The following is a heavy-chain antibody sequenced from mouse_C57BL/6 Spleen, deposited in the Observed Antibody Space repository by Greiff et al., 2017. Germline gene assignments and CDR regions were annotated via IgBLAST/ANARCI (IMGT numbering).Heavy chain of an antibody. Sequence: ESGPGLVKPSQSLSLTCSVTGYSITSGYYWNWIRQSPGNKLEWMGYISYDGSNNYNPSLKNRISITRDTSKNQFFLKLNSVTTEDTATYYCARESYGKEDYWGQGTTLTVSS. CDR1: GYSITSGYY. D-gene: IGHD2-1*01. V-gene: IGHV3-6*01. CDR2: ISYDGSN. J-gene: IGHJ2*01. CDR3: ARESYGKEDY.